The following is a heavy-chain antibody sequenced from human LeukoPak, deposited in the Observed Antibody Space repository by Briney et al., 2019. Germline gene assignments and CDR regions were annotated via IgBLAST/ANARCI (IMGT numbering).Heavy chain of an antibody. J-gene: IGHJ5*02. D-gene: IGHD3-10*01. CDR2: IGIWSSPI. V-gene: IGHV3-48*01. CDR3: ATLSGVDKFDP. CDR1: GFTFTRHS. Sequence: PGGSLRLSCAASGFTFTRHSMNWVRQAPGKGLEWVSFIGIWSSPIYYADSVRGRFTISRDNAKNTLYLQMNSLRAEDTAVYYCATLSGVDKFDPWGQGTLVTVSS.